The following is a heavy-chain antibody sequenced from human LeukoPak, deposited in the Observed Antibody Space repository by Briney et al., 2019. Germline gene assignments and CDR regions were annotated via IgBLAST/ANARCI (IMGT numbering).Heavy chain of an antibody. D-gene: IGHD1-26*01. Sequence: GGSLRLPCAASGFTFDNYAMTWVRQAPGKGLEWVSTISGPAITTHYADSVKGRFTISRDNSKNTLYLQMNSLRAEDTAVYYCAKESRERPPFNVDYWGQGTLVTVSS. CDR3: AKESRERPPFNVDY. CDR1: GFTFDNYA. V-gene: IGHV3-23*01. CDR2: ISGPAITT. J-gene: IGHJ4*02.